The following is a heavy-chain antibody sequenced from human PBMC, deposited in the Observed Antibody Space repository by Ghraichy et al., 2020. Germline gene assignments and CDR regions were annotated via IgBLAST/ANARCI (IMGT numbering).Heavy chain of an antibody. V-gene: IGHV4-59*01. CDR2: IYYSGST. Sequence: ESLNISCTVSGGSISSYYWSWIRQPPGKGLEWIGYIYYSGSTNYNPSLKSRVTISVDTSKNQFSLKLSSVTAADTAVYYCARADYHYYYYMDVWGKGTTVTVSS. J-gene: IGHJ6*03. CDR1: GGSISSYY. CDR3: ARADYHYYYYMDV.